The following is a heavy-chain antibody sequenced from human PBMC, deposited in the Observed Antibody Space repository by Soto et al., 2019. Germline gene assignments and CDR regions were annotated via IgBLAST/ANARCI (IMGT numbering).Heavy chain of an antibody. CDR2: ICSSSSKI. CDR3: ARAHDYGDDEAKWVDY. Sequence: EVQVVESGGGLVQPGGSLRLSCAASGFTFSRHSMNWVRQAPGKGLEWVSYICSSSSKIFYADSVKGRFTISRDNAKNSLYLQTNRLGDDATAVYYCARAHDYGDDEAKWVDYWGHGTLVTVSP. J-gene: IGHJ4*01. D-gene: IGHD4-17*01. V-gene: IGHV3-48*02. CDR1: GFTFSRHS.